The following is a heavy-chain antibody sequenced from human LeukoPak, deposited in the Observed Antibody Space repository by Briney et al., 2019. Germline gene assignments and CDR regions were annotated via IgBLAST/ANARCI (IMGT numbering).Heavy chain of an antibody. J-gene: IGHJ4*02. CDR3: ATGTLHCSTQICAFDF. CDR2: FDLDYDKT. V-gene: IGHV1-24*01. CDR1: GYILSELS. D-gene: IGHD1/OR15-1a*01. Sequence: ASVTVSCKASGYILSELSIHWLRQAPGRGLEWLGSFDLDYDKTLHAQKFQGRVTMTEDSSTDTAYMELSSLTSEDTAGYYCATGTLHCSTQICAFDFWGQGTLVSVSS.